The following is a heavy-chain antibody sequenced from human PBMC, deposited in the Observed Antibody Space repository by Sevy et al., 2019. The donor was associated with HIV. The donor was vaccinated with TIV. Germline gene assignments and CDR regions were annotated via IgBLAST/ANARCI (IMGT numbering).Heavy chain of an antibody. CDR1: GFTFSDYY. CDR3: AGVRSGYNDEGYYYSYMDV. J-gene: IGHJ6*03. V-gene: IGHV3-11*04. Sequence: GGSLRLSCAASGFTFSDYYMTWIRQAPGKGLEWVSYITSSGSTIYYADSVKGRFTIFRDNAKNSLYLQMNSLRAEDTAVYYWAGVRSGYNDEGYYYSYMDVWGKGTTVTVSS. CDR2: ITSSGSTI. D-gene: IGHD5-12*01.